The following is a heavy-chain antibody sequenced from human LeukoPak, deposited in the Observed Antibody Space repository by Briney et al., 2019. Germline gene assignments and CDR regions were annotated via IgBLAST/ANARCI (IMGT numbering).Heavy chain of an antibody. CDR1: GFTFSDYY. CDR2: ISSSGSTI. J-gene: IGHJ4*02. V-gene: IGHV3-11*04. CDR3: AREFSGGYSSSWPTGY. D-gene: IGHD6-13*01. Sequence: PGGSLRLSCAASGFTFSDYYMSWIRQAPGKGLEWVSYISSSGSTIYYADSVKGRFTISRDNAKNSLYLQMNSLRAEDTAVYYCAREFSGGYSSSWPTGYWGQGTLVTVSS.